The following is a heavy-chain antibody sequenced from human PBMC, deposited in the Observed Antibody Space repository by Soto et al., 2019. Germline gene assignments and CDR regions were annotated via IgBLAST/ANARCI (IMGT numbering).Heavy chain of an antibody. CDR1: GGSISSYY. Sequence: SETLSLTCTVSGGSISSYYWSWIRQPPGKGLEWIGYIYYSGSTNYNPSLKSRVTISVDTSKNQFSLKPSSVTAADTAVYYCARVTYSSSSYYFDYWGQGTLVTVTS. D-gene: IGHD6-13*01. V-gene: IGHV4-59*01. CDR3: ARVTYSSSSYYFDY. CDR2: IYYSGST. J-gene: IGHJ4*02.